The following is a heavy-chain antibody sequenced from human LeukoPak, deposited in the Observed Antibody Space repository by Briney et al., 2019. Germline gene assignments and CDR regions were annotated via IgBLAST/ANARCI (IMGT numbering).Heavy chain of an antibody. V-gene: IGHV3-30*18. CDR2: ISYDGSNK. D-gene: IGHD5-18*01. J-gene: IGHJ4*02. CDR1: GFTFSSYG. CDR3: AEDGAWIQLWGYFDY. Sequence: GGSLRLSCAASGFTFSSYGMHWVRQAPGKGLEWVAVISYDGSNKYYADSVKGRFTISRDNSKNTLYLQMNSLRAEDTAVYYCAEDGAWIQLWGYFDYWGQGTLVTVSS.